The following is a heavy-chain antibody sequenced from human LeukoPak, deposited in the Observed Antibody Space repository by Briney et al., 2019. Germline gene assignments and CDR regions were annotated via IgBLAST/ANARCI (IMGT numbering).Heavy chain of an antibody. J-gene: IGHJ4*01. CDR2: ISSSSTSI. CDR3: ATGSGGRGVNFDY. CDR1: GFTFTSYT. D-gene: IGHD3-10*01. V-gene: IGHV3-21*01. Sequence: GGSLRLSCAASGFTFTSYTMHWVRQAPGKGLEWVSSISSSSTSIYYADSVEGRFTISRDNAKNSLFLQMNSLRAEDTAVYYCATGSGGRGVNFDYWGQGTLVTVSP.